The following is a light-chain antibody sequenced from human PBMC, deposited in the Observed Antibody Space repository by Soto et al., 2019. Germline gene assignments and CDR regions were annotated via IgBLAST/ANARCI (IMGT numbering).Light chain of an antibody. CDR3: QQYGGSPMT. CDR1: QSVTKT. J-gene: IGKJ1*01. V-gene: IGKV3-20*01. Sequence: EIVLTQSPGTLSLSPGERATLSCRASQSVTKTLAWYQPKPGQAPRLLIYGASSRATRIPDRFSGSGSGTDFTLTISRLEPEAFAVYYCQQYGGSPMTFGQGNKVE. CDR2: GAS.